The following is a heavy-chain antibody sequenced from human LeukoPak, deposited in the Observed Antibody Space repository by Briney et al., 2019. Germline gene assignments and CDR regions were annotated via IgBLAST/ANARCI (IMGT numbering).Heavy chain of an antibody. CDR1: GFTFSTYN. J-gene: IGHJ3*02. CDR3: ARELREHGVFDI. CDR2: ISSSNSYI. D-gene: IGHD1-26*01. V-gene: IGHV3-21*01. Sequence: GGALRLSCAASGFTFSTYNMNWVRQAPGKGLEWVSSISSSNSYIYYADSVKGRFTISRDNAKNSVYLQMNSLRAEDTAVYYCARELREHGVFDIWGQGTMVTVSS.